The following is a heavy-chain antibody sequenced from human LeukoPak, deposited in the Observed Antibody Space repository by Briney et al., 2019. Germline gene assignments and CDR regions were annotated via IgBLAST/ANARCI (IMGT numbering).Heavy chain of an antibody. CDR2: IYTSGST. Sequence: SETLSLTCTASGGSISSYYWSWIRQPAGKGLEWVGRIYTSGSTNYNPSLKSRVTMSVDTSKNQFSLKLSSVTAADTAVYYCARDLGYCSSTSCGGYFDYWGQGTLVTVSS. CDR1: GGSISSYY. D-gene: IGHD2-2*01. V-gene: IGHV4-4*07. CDR3: ARDLGYCSSTSCGGYFDY. J-gene: IGHJ4*02.